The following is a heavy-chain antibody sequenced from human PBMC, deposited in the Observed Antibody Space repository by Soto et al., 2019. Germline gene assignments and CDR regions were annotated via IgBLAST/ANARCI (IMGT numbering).Heavy chain of an antibody. CDR1: GYTLTSYA. CDR3: ATYSSSWYFGY. Sequence: ASVKVSCKASGYTLTSYAMHWVRQAPGQRLEWMGWINAGNGNTKYSQKFQGRVTITRDTSASTAYMELSSLRSEDTAVYYCATYSSSWYFGYWGQGTLVTVSS. CDR2: INAGNGNT. D-gene: IGHD6-13*01. V-gene: IGHV1-3*01. J-gene: IGHJ4*02.